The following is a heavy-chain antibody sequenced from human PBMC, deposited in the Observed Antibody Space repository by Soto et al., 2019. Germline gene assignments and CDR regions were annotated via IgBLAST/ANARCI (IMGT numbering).Heavy chain of an antibody. CDR3: ARGITMILVVQGDAPDKYYFDS. J-gene: IGHJ4*02. V-gene: IGHV4-34*01. D-gene: IGHD3-22*01. Sequence: SETLSLTCAVYGGTFSGHYWSLIRQSPGKGLEWIGEINHSGSTNQNPSLKSRVTISVDTSKNQFSLKLKSVTAADTAVYYCARGITMILVVQGDAPDKYYFDSWGQGTQVTVSS. CDR2: INHSGST. CDR1: GGTFSGHY.